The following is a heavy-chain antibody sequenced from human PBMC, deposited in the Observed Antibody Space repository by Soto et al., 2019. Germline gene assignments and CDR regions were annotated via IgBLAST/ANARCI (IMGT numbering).Heavy chain of an antibody. D-gene: IGHD4-17*01. V-gene: IGHV3-30-3*01. Sequence: LRLSCAASGFTFSSYAMHWVRQAPGKGLEWVAVISYDGSNKYYADSVKGRFTISRDNSKNTLYLQMNSLRAEDTAVYYCARVPPVTTGFDYWGQGTLVTVSS. CDR3: ARVPPVTTGFDY. J-gene: IGHJ4*02. CDR1: GFTFSSYA. CDR2: ISYDGSNK.